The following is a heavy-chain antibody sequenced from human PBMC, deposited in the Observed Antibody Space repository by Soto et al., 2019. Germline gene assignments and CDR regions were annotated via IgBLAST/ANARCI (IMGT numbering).Heavy chain of an antibody. J-gene: IGHJ4*02. CDR1: GFTFSSYA. D-gene: IGHD6-6*01. V-gene: IGHV3-23*01. Sequence: GESLKISCAASGFTFSSYAMSWVRQAPGKGLEWVSAISGSGGSTYYADSVKGRFTISRDNSKNTLYLQMNSLRAEDTAVYYCAKDLARRGSSPDFDYWGQGTLVTVSS. CDR2: ISGSGGST. CDR3: AKDLARRGSSPDFDY.